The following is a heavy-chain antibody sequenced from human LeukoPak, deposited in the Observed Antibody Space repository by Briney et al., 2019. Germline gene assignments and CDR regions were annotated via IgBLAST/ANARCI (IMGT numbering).Heavy chain of an antibody. J-gene: IGHJ4*02. Sequence: GSLRLSCAASGFRFSSYWMLWVRQAPGKGLVWVSRTNWDGSSTAYADSVKGRFTVSRDNAKNTLYLQMNSLRAEDTAVYYCAKVRNYYDTGGRYFDYWGQGTLVTVSS. CDR1: GFRFSSYW. CDR2: TNWDGSST. V-gene: IGHV3-74*01. CDR3: AKVRNYYDTGGRYFDY. D-gene: IGHD3-22*01.